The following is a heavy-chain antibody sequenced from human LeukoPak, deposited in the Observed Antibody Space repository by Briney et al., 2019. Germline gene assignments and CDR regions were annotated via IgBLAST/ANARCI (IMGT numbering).Heavy chain of an antibody. J-gene: IGHJ6*02. D-gene: IGHD1/OR15-1a*01. CDR1: IGSISSSKW. CDR2: IYLYGTT. Sequence: SETLSLTCSVSIGSISSSKWWSWVRQSPVKGMEWIGEIYLYGTTNYNPSFTSRVTMSVDRSRNQFSLKLTSVTAADTAVYYCARQKWEQQGRDYYFNGLDVWGPGTTVIVSS. V-gene: IGHV4-4*02. CDR3: ARQKWEQQGRDYYFNGLDV.